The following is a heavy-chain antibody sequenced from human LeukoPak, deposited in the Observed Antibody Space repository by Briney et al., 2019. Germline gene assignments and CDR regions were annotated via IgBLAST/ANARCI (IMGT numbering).Heavy chain of an antibody. J-gene: IGHJ6*02. D-gene: IGHD1/OR15-1a*01. CDR1: IGSISSSKW. CDR2: IYLYGTT. Sequence: SETLSLTCSVSIGSISSSKWWSWVRQSPVKGMEWIGEIYLYGTTNYNPSFTSRVTMSVDRSRNQFSLKLTSVTAADTAVYYCARQKWEQQGRDYYFNGLDVWGPGTTVIVSS. V-gene: IGHV4-4*02. CDR3: ARQKWEQQGRDYYFNGLDV.